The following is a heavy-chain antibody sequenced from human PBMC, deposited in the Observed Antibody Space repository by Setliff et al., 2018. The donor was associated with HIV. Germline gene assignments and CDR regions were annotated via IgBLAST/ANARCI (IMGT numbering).Heavy chain of an antibody. V-gene: IGHV3-23*01. CDR1: GFAFSTFG. J-gene: IGHJ3*01. Sequence: GESLKISCEASGFAFSTFGMNWVRQSPGKGLEWVSGVSPGSHTTYYAESVKGRFTVSRDDSNNMLFLQMTSLGDDDTAIYYCAKPTIGIYPRSFDLWGPGTMVTVSS. D-gene: IGHD1-26*01. CDR3: AKPTIGIYPRSFDL. CDR2: VSPGSHTT.